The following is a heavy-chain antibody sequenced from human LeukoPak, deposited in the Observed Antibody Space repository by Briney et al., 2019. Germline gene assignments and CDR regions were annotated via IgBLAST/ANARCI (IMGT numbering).Heavy chain of an antibody. V-gene: IGHV3-11*01. CDR3: ASDIVATSGDF. Sequence: GGSLRLSCAASGFTFSDYYMSWIRQAPGKGLEWVAYITSTGDDIYYADSVRGRFTISRDNAKNALFLRMSSPRVEDTATYYCASDIVATSGDFWGQGTLVSVSS. CDR1: GFTFSDYY. J-gene: IGHJ4*02. D-gene: IGHD5-12*01. CDR2: ITSTGDDI.